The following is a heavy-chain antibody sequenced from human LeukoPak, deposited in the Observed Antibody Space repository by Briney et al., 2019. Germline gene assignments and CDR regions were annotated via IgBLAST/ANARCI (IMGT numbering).Heavy chain of an antibody. CDR3: ATGPLHYYDSSGYSYWYFDL. Sequence: ASVKVSCKVSGYTLTELSMHWGRQAPGKGLGGRGGFVPKDGETIYEQKFQGRVTMTEDASTDTAYMELSSLRSEDTAVYYCATGPLHYYDSSGYSYWYFDLWGRGTLVTVSS. V-gene: IGHV1-24*01. J-gene: IGHJ2*01. D-gene: IGHD3-22*01. CDR1: GYTLTELS. CDR2: FVPKDGET.